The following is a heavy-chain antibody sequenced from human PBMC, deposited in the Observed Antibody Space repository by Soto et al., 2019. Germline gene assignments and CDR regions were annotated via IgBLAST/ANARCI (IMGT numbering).Heavy chain of an antibody. V-gene: IGHV4-39*01. J-gene: IGHJ6*02. D-gene: IGHD3-10*01. Sequence: PSETLSLTCTVSGGSIGSSSYYWGGILQPPGKGLEWIGSIYYSGSTYYNPSLKSRVTISVDTSKNQFSLKLSSVTAADTAVYYCARTLLWFGELSRGYYYGMDVWGQGTTVT. CDR1: GGSIGSSSYY. CDR3: ARTLLWFGELSRGYYYGMDV. CDR2: IYYSGST.